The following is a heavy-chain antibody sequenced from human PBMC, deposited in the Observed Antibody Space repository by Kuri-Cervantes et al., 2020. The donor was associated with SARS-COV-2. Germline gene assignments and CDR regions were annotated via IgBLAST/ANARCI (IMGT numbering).Heavy chain of an antibody. Sequence: GESLMISCAASGFTFSSYAMSWVRQAPGKGLEWVSAISGSGGSTYYADSVKGRFTISRDNSKNTLYLQMNSLKTEDTAVYYCSTDGGITVRSVFDYWGQGTLVTVSS. CDR3: STDGGITVRSVFDY. V-gene: IGHV3-23*01. CDR2: ISGSGGST. D-gene: IGHD1-20*01. CDR1: GFTFSSYA. J-gene: IGHJ4*02.